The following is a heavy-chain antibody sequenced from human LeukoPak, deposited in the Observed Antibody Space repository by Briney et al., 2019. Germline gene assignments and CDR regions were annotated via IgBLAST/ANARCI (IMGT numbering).Heavy chain of an antibody. V-gene: IGHV1-69*11. J-gene: IGHJ3*02. CDR1: GGTFSSYA. CDR3: ASTSGHSSPSGVAFDAFDI. CDR2: IIPILGTA. Sequence: EASVKVSCKASGGTFSSYAISWVRQAPGQGLEWMGRIIPILGTANYAQKFQGRVTITADESTSTAYMELSSLRSEDTAVYYCASTSGHSSPSGVAFDAFDIWGQGTMVTVSS. D-gene: IGHD6-13*01.